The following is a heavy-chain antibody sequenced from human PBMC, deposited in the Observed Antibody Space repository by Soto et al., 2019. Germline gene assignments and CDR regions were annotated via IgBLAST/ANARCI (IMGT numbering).Heavy chain of an antibody. Sequence: GGSLRLSCAASGFTFSSYSMNWVRQAPGKGLEWVSSISSSSSYIYYADSVKGRFTISRDNAKNSLYLQMNSLRAEDTAVYYCARFYSLSFQGRYYYMDVWGKGTTVTVSS. V-gene: IGHV3-21*01. CDR3: ARFYSLSFQGRYYYMDV. CDR1: GFTFSSYS. CDR2: ISSSSSYI. D-gene: IGHD2-15*01. J-gene: IGHJ6*03.